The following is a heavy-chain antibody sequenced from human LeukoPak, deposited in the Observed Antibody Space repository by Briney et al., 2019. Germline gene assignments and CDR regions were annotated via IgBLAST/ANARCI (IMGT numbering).Heavy chain of an antibody. V-gene: IGHV3-23*01. Sequence: PGGSLRLSCAPSGFTFSSYAMNWVRQAPGKGLEWVSVISGSGDSTYYADSVKGRFTISRDNSKNTLYLQMNSLRAEDTAVYYCAREVAAAGYYYYGMDVWGQGTTVTVSS. CDR2: ISGSGDST. D-gene: IGHD6-13*01. J-gene: IGHJ6*02. CDR3: AREVAAAGYYYYGMDV. CDR1: GFTFSSYA.